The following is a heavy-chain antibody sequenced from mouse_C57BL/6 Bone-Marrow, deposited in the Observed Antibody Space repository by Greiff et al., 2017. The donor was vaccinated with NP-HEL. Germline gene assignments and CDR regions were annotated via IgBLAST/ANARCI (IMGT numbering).Heavy chain of an antibody. Sequence: EVQLQESGAELVKPGASVKLSCTASGFNIKDYYMHWVKQRTEQGLEWIGRIDPEDGETKYAPKFQGKATITADTSSNTAYLQLSSLTSEDTAVYYCARPLITTVVATRAMDYWGQGTSVTVSS. CDR2: IDPEDGET. D-gene: IGHD1-1*01. CDR1: GFNIKDYY. V-gene: IGHV14-2*01. CDR3: ARPLITTVVATRAMDY. J-gene: IGHJ4*01.